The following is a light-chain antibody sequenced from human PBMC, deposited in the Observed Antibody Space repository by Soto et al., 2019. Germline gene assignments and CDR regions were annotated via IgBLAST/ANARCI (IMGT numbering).Light chain of an antibody. J-gene: IGKJ1*01. CDR1: QSISSW. Sequence: DIQMTQSPSTLSASVGERVTITCRASQSISSWLAWYQQKPGKAPKLLIYKASSLESGVPSRFSGSGSGTESTLTISSLQPDDFATYYCQQYNSWMWTFGQGTKVEIK. CDR2: KAS. V-gene: IGKV1-5*03. CDR3: QQYNSWMWT.